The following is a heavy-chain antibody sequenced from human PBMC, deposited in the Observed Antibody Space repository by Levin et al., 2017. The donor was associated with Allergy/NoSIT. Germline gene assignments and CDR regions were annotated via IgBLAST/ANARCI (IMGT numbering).Heavy chain of an antibody. D-gene: IGHD2-8*02. V-gene: IGHV3-21*01. CDR1: GFTFSSYS. J-gene: IGHJ3*02. CDR3: ARDGYCTGGVCYTGQNAFDI. Sequence: GGSLRLSCAASGFTFSSYSMNWVRQAPGKGLEWVSSISSSSSYIYYADSVKGRFTISRDNAKNSLYLQMNSLRAEDTAVYYCARDGYCTGGVCYTGQNAFDIWGQGTMVTVSS. CDR2: ISSSSSYI.